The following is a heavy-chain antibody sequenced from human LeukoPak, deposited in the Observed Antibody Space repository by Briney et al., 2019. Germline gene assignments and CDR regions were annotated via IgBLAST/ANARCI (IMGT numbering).Heavy chain of an antibody. V-gene: IGHV3-23*01. CDR2: ITGSGGST. CDR3: AKDLRGSYYGTLFY. J-gene: IGHJ4*02. Sequence: PGGSLRLSCAASGFTFSTYGMSWVRQVPGKGLEWVSAITGSGGSTYYADSVKGRFIISRDNSKNTLYLQMNSLRAEDTAVYYCAKDLRGSYYGTLFYWGQGTLVTVSS. D-gene: IGHD1-26*01. CDR1: GFTFSTYG.